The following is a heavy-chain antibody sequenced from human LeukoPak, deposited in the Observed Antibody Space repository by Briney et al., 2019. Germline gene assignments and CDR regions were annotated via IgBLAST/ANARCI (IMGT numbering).Heavy chain of an antibody. CDR2: MNPNSGNT. CDR3: ARGSSYSYGYYYYYYMDV. J-gene: IGHJ6*03. Sequence: ASVKVSCKASGYTFTGYYMHWVRQAPGQGLEWMGWMNPNSGNTGYAQKFQGRVTITSNASISTSYMELSSLRSEDTAVYYCARGSSYSYGYYYYYYMDVWGKGTTVTVSS. CDR1: GYTFTGYY. D-gene: IGHD5-18*01. V-gene: IGHV1-8*03.